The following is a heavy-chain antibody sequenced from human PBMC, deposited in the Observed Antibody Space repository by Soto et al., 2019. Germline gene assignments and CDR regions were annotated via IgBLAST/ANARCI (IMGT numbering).Heavy chain of an antibody. D-gene: IGHD3-10*01. CDR2: VKTKTDGETT. Sequence: EVQLVESGGGLVKPGGSLRLSCAASGFTFSNAWMIWVRQAPGKGLEWVGRVKTKTDGETTDYAAPVKGRFTISRDDSKNTLYLQMISLKTEDTAVYYAMGVGYYGSWGQGTLVTVSS. CDR3: MGVGYYGS. J-gene: IGHJ5*02. CDR1: GFTFSNAW. V-gene: IGHV3-15*01.